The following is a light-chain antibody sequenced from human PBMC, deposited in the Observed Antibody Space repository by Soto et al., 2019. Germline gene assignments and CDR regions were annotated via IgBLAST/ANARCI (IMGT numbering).Light chain of an antibody. CDR2: ASS. CDR1: EGISVY. J-gene: IGKJ3*01. V-gene: IGKV1-27*01. Sequence: DIQMTQSPSALSASVGDRVTITCRASEGISVYLAWYQQRPGKAPKLLIYASSILQSGIPPRFSGTRSDTEFTLAISSLRPDDVATYYCQNYHKAPCTFGPGTKVDIK. CDR3: QNYHKAPCT.